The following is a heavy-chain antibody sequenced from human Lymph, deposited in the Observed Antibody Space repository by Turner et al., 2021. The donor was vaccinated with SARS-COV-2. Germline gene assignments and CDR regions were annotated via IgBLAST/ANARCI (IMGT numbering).Heavy chain of an antibody. CDR3: ARAAQLTVWFDP. D-gene: IGHD3-9*01. CDR1: GYTFTRYD. Sequence: QVQLVQSGAEEKKPGASVKVSCMASGYTFTRYDINWVRQATGQGLEWMGCMDPNSGNTGYAQKFQGRVTMTRNTSISTAYMELSSLRSEDTAVYYCARAAQLTVWFDPWGQGTLVTVSS. V-gene: IGHV1-8*01. CDR2: MDPNSGNT. J-gene: IGHJ5*02.